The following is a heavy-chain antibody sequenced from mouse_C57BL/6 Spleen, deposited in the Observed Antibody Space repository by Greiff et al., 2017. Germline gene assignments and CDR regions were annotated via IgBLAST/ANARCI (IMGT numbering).Heavy chain of an antibody. D-gene: IGHD2-3*01. CDR1: GFSFNTYA. CDR3: VYDPWFAY. CDR2: IRSKSNNYAT. V-gene: IGHV10-1*01. J-gene: IGHJ3*01. Sequence: GGGLVQPKGSLKLSCAASGFSFNTYAMNWVRQAPGKGLEWVARIRSKSNNYATYYADSVKDRFTISRDDSESMLYLQMNNLKTEVTAMYCCVYDPWFAYWGQGTLVTVSA.